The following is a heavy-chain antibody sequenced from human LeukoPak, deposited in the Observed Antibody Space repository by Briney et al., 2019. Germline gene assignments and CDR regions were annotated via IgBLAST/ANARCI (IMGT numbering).Heavy chain of an antibody. CDR3: AKMGYYYDSSGYRN. J-gene: IGHJ4*02. D-gene: IGHD3-22*01. Sequence: PGGSLRLSCAASGFTFSDYYMSWIRQAPGKGLEWVSYISSSGSTIYYADSVKGRFTISRDNAKNSLYLQMNSLRAEDTAVYYCAKMGYYYDSSGYRNWGQGTLVTVSS. CDR2: ISSSGSTI. V-gene: IGHV3-11*01. CDR1: GFTFSDYY.